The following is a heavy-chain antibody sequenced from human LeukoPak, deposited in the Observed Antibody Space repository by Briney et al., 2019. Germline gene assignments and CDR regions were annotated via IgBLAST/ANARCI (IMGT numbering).Heavy chain of an antibody. CDR1: GGSISSYY. V-gene: IGHV4-59*01. D-gene: IGHD3-10*01. CDR2: ISYSGST. CDR3: ARGRLGGSGSYYNVLDY. Sequence: SETLSLTCTVSGGSISSYYWSWIRQPPGKGLEWIGYISYSGSTNYNPSLRSRVTISVDTSRNQFSLKLSSVTAADTAVYYCARGRLGGSGSYYNVLDYWGQGTLVTVSS. J-gene: IGHJ4*02.